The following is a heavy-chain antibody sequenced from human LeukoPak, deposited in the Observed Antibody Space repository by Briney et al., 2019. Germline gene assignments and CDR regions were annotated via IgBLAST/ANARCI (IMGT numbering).Heavy chain of an antibody. D-gene: IGHD3-22*01. CDR1: GFTFSSYS. Sequence: GGSLRLSCAASGFTFSSYSMNWVRQAPGKGLEWVSSISSSSSYIYYADSVKGRFTISRDNAKNSLYLQMNSLRAEDTAVYYCARDDDSSGYYPSSVDYWGQGTLVTVSS. CDR3: ARDDDSSGYYPSSVDY. V-gene: IGHV3-21*01. CDR2: ISSSSSYI. J-gene: IGHJ4*02.